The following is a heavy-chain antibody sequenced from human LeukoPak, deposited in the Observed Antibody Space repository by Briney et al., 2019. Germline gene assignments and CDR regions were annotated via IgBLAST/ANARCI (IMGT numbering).Heavy chain of an antibody. J-gene: IGHJ4*02. V-gene: IGHV1-2*06. CDR2: INPNSGGT. CDR1: GYTFTGYY. D-gene: IGHD3-10*01. Sequence: ASVKVSCKASGYTFTGYYMHWVRQAPGQGLECMGRINPNSGGTNYAQKFQGRVTMTKDTSISTAYMELSRLRSDDTAVYYCAREPWGYYGSGSIDYWGQGTLVTVSS. CDR3: AREPWGYYGSGSIDY.